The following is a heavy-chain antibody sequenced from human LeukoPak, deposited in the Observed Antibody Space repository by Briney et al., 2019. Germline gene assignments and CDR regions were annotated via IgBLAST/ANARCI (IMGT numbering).Heavy chain of an antibody. CDR2: ISATGGST. V-gene: IGHV3-23*01. CDR1: GFSFNSYA. Sequence: GGSLRLSCAASGFSFNSYAMSWVRQAPGKGLEWVSGISATGGSTYYADSVKGRFTISRDNSKNTLYLQMNSLRAEDTAVYYCAKAPLHRGDYVIYFDYWGQGTLVTVSS. J-gene: IGHJ4*02. D-gene: IGHD4-17*01. CDR3: AKAPLHRGDYVIYFDY.